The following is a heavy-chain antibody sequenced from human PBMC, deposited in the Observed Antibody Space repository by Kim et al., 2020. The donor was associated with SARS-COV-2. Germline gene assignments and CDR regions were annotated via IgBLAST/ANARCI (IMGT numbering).Heavy chain of an antibody. D-gene: IGHD3-10*01. CDR3: ARQGLWFGSPGI. J-gene: IGHJ3*02. Sequence: TRYSPSFQGQVTISADKSISTAYLQWRSLKASDTAMYYCARQGLWFGSPGIWGQGTMVTVSS. CDR2: T. V-gene: IGHV5-51*01.